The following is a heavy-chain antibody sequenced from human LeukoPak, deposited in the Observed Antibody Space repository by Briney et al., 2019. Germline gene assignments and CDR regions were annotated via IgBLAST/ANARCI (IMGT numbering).Heavy chain of an antibody. Sequence: GGSLRLSCAASGFTFSSYAMSWVRQAPGKGLEWVSVISGSGGTTYYADSVKGRFTISRDNSKNKLYLQMNSLRAEDTAVYYCAKIHDSSGYSDSYFDYWGQGTLVTVSS. D-gene: IGHD3-22*01. J-gene: IGHJ4*02. CDR2: ISGSGGTT. CDR1: GFTFSSYA. CDR3: AKIHDSSGYSDSYFDY. V-gene: IGHV3-23*01.